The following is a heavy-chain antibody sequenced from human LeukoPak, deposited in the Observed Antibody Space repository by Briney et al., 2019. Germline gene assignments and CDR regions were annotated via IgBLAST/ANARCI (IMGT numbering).Heavy chain of an antibody. CDR3: ARWPRPYYYDSSGYYYFDY. CDR2: ISSSSSYI. V-gene: IGHV3-21*01. D-gene: IGHD3-22*01. J-gene: IGHJ4*02. Sequence: GGSLRLSCAASGLTFSSYSMNWVRQAPGKGLEWVSSISSSSSYIYYADSVKGRFTISRDNAKNSLYLQMNSLRAEDTAVYYCARWPRPYYYDSSGYYYFDYWGQGTLVTVSS. CDR1: GLTFSSYS.